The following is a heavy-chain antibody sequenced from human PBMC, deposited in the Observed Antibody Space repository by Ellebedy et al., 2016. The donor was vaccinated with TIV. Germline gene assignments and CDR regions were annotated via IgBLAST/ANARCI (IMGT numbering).Heavy chain of an antibody. V-gene: IGHV3-74*01. J-gene: IGHJ4*02. CDR1: GFTFTYTW. D-gene: IGHD3-10*01. CDR2: ISRDGDIR. Sequence: GESLKISCATSGFTFTYTWMHWIRQAPGKGLEWVSRISRDGDIRGYAEFAKGRFTVSRDNTKNTLYLQMSGLRADDSAVYYCATDERGSYDSWGQGTRVSVSS. CDR3: ATDERGSYDS.